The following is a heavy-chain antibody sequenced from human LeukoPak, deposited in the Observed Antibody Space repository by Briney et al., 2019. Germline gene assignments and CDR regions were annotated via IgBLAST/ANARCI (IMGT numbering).Heavy chain of an antibody. V-gene: IGHV1-8*03. D-gene: IGHD3-10*01. CDR3: ARGRGIMVRGVGMDV. J-gene: IGHJ6*04. CDR1: GYTFTSYD. CDR2: MNPNSGNT. Sequence: GASVKVSCKASGYTFTSYDINWVRQATGQGLEWMRWMNPNSGNTGYAQKFQGRVTITRNTSISTAYMELSSLRSEDTAVYYCARGRGIMVRGVGMDVWGKGTTVTVSS.